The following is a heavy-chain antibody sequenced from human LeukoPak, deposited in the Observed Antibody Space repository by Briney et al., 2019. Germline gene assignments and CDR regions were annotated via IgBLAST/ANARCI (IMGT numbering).Heavy chain of an antibody. J-gene: IGHJ5*02. CDR2: IYYSGST. Sequence: SETLSLTCTVSGGSISSANYYWGWIRQPPGKGLEWIATIYYSGSTYYNPSLKSRVAISVDTSETQFSLKLTSVTAADSAVYFCARHSSDFWTGYYFGNWFDPWGQGTLVTVSS. CDR1: GGSISSANYY. D-gene: IGHD3-3*01. V-gene: IGHV4-39*01. CDR3: ARHSSDFWTGYYFGNWFDP.